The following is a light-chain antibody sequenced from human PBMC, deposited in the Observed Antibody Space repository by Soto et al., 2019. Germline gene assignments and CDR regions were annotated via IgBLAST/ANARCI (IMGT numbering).Light chain of an antibody. J-gene: IGKJ4*01. CDR3: QQYNNWPEVA. CDR2: GAS. Sequence: EIVMTQSPATLSVSPGERVTLSCRASQSVSSNLAWYQQKPGQAPRLLIYGASTRATGIPARFSGSGSGKDFTLSIVSLQAEDCPVYYCQQYNNWPEVAFGGRTKVDSK. CDR1: QSVSSN. V-gene: IGKV3-15*01.